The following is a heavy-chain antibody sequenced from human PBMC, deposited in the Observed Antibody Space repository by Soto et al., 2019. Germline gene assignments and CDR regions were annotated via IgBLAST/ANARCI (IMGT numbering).Heavy chain of an antibody. CDR1: GGSISSGGYY. D-gene: IGHD3-10*01. V-gene: IGHV4-31*03. CDR2: IYYSGST. J-gene: IGHJ4*02. Sequence: QVQLQESGPGLVKPSQTLSITCTVSGGSISSGGYYWSWLRQHPGKGLEWIGYIYYSGSTYYNPSLKSRVTISVDTSKNQFSLKLSSVTAADTAVYYGARALRWFGERTPTIVDYWGQGTLVTVSS. CDR3: ARALRWFGERTPTIVDY.